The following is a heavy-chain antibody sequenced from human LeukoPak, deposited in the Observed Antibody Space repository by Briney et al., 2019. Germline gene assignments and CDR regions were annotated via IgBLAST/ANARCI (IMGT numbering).Heavy chain of an antibody. CDR1: GGSISSGSYF. V-gene: IGHV4-61*02. Sequence: SETLSLTCTVSGGSISSGSYFWSWIRQPARKGLEWIGRIYTSGSTNYNPSLKSRVTISVDTSKNQFSLKLSSVTAADTAVYYCARNDILTGYCFDYWGQGTLVTVSS. J-gene: IGHJ4*02. CDR2: IYTSGST. D-gene: IGHD3-9*01. CDR3: ARNDILTGYCFDY.